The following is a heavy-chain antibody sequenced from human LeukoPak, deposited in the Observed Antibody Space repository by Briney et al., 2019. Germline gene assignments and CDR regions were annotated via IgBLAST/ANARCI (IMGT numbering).Heavy chain of an antibody. Sequence: ASVKVSCKASGYTFTGYYMHWVRQAPGQGLEWMGWINPNSGGTNYAQKFQGRVTMTRDTSTSTAYMELRSLRSDDTAVYYCARDIVATIYGDYFRTFDYWGQGTLVTVSS. CDR3: ARDIVATIYGDYFRTFDY. CDR2: INPNSGGT. J-gene: IGHJ4*02. CDR1: GYTFTGYY. D-gene: IGHD5-12*01. V-gene: IGHV1-2*02.